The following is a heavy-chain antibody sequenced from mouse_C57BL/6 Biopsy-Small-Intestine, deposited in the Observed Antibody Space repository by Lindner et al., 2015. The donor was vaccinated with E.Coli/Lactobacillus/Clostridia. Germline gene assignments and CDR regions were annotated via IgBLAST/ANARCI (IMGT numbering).Heavy chain of an antibody. Sequence: VKVSCKASGYTFTHHAINWVRQAPGQGLEWMGWITTNTGKPTYAQAFTGRFVFSVDTSGSTAYLEINRLEAEDTAMYYCVRGRLGYDYYLGVDFWGQGTTVSVSS. V-gene: IGHV9-3*02. CDR3: VRGRLGYDYYLGVDF. D-gene: IGHD2-4*01. CDR1: GYTFTHHA. CDR2: ITTNTGKP. J-gene: IGHJ1*01.